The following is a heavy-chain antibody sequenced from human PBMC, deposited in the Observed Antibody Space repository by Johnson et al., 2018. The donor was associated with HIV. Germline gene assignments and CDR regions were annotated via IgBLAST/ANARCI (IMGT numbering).Heavy chain of an antibody. D-gene: IGHD1-26*01. CDR3: ARDRRDDLYSHQLVLRGQNAVDI. CDR2: IKQDGSEK. Sequence: VQLVESGGGLVQPGGSLRLSCAASGFTFSSYWMSWVRQAPGKGLEWVANIKQDGSEKYYVDSVKGRFTISRDNAKHSLYLQMNSLRVEDTAVYYCARDRRDDLYSHQLVLRGQNAVDIWGQGTMVTVSS. J-gene: IGHJ3*02. CDR1: GFTFSSYW. V-gene: IGHV3-7*01.